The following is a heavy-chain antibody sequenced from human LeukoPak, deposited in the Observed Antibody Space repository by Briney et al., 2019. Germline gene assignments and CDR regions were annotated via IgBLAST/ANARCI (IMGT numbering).Heavy chain of an antibody. CDR1: GYTFTGYY. J-gene: IGHJ4*02. Sequence: GASVKVSCKASGYTFTGYYMHWVRQAPGQGLEWMGWINPNSGGTNYAQKFQGRVTMTRDTSISTAYMELSRLRSDDTAVYYCARGPRDGYNSASGVKLYYFDYWGQGTLVTVSS. D-gene: IGHD5-24*01. V-gene: IGHV1-2*02. CDR2: INPNSGGT. CDR3: ARGPRDGYNSASGVKLYYFDY.